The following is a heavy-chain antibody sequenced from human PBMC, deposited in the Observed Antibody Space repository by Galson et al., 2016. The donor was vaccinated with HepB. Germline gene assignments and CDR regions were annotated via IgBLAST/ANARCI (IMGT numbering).Heavy chain of an antibody. CDR3: AKDLVVPYGLDV. D-gene: IGHD2-15*01. V-gene: IGHV3-23*01. Sequence: SLRLSCAASRFTFSSYAMSWVRQAPGKGLEWVSTISGSGAATFYADSVKGRFTISRDNSKNTLYLQMNSLRAEDTAVFYCAKDLVVPYGLDVWGQGTTVTASS. CDR2: ISGSGAAT. J-gene: IGHJ6*01. CDR1: RFTFSSYA.